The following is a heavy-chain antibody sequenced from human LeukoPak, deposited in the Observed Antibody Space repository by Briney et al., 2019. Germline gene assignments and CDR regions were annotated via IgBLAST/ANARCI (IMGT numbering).Heavy chain of an antibody. D-gene: IGHD1-1*01. V-gene: IGHV4-59*01. J-gene: IGHJ4*02. CDR3: ARGGTRFDY. CDR2: IYYSGGT. Sequence: PSETLSLTCTVSGGSISSYYWSWIRQPPGKGLEWIGYIYYSGGTNYNPSLKSRVTISVDTSKNQFSLKLSSVTAADTAVYYCARGGTRFDYWGQGTLVTVSS. CDR1: GGSISSYY.